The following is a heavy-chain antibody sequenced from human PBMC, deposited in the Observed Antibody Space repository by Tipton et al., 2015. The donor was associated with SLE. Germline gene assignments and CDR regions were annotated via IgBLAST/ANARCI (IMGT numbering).Heavy chain of an antibody. Sequence: GASISSGGHYWSWIRQHPEKGLEWIGYIYFSGSTYYNPSLKSRVSISVDTSENQFSLNLRSMTAADTAVYYCARVGDTAIVDYWGQGTLVTVSS. V-gene: IGHV4-31*02. CDR2: IYFSGST. CDR3: ARVGDTAIVDY. J-gene: IGHJ4*02. CDR1: GASISSGGHY. D-gene: IGHD5-18*01.